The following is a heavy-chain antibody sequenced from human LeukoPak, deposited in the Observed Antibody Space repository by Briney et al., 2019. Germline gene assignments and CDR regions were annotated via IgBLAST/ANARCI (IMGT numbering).Heavy chain of an antibody. J-gene: IGHJ4*02. CDR2: INHSGST. CDR3: ARRDRDCSGGSCYYDY. V-gene: IGHV4-34*01. CDR1: GGSFSGYY. Sequence: PSETLSLTCAVYGGSFSGYYWSWIRQPPGKGLEWIGEINHSGSTNYNPSLKSRVTTSVDTSKNQFSLKLSSVTAADTAVYYCARRDRDCSGGSCYYDYWGQGTLVTVSS. D-gene: IGHD2-15*01.